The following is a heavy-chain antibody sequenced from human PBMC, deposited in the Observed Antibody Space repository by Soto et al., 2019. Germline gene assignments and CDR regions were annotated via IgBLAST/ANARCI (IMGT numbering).Heavy chain of an antibody. CDR3: ARGYYTSWYWFDR. CDR2: IYYSGST. V-gene: IGHV4-61*08. D-gene: IGHD6-13*01. J-gene: IGHJ2*01. CDR1: GGSVSTGVHY. Sequence: QVQLQESGPGLVKPSETLSLTCTVSVSGGSVSTGVHYWSWIRQPPGKGLEWIGYIYYSGSTNYNPSLKSRVTLSVDTSKIQFSLKLTSVTAADMAVYYCARGYYTSWYWFDRWGRGTLITVSS.